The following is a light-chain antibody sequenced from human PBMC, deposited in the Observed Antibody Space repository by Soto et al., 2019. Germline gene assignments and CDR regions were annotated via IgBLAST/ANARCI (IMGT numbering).Light chain of an antibody. CDR1: QSVRSY. CDR3: QQRSDWPPLT. Sequence: EIVLTQSPATLSLSPGESATLSCRASQSVRSYLAWYQQKPGQAPRLLIYGASSRATGVPVRFSGSGSGTDFTLTISSLEPEDFAINYCQQRSDWPPLTFGGGTKVEIK. J-gene: IGKJ4*01. CDR2: GAS. V-gene: IGKV3-11*01.